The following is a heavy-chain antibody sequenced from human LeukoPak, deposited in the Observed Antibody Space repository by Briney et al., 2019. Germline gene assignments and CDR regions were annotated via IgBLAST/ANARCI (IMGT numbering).Heavy chain of an antibody. Sequence: GGTLRLSCVASGFTFSNYGMNWVRQAPGKGLEWVSGIVGSGVTTYYADSVKGRFTISRDNSKNTLYLHMNGLRVEDTAIYYCARDERWIQFNYWGQGTLATVSS. CDR2: IVGSGVTT. CDR1: GFTFSNYG. D-gene: IGHD5-18*01. J-gene: IGHJ4*02. CDR3: ARDERWIQFNY. V-gene: IGHV3-23*01.